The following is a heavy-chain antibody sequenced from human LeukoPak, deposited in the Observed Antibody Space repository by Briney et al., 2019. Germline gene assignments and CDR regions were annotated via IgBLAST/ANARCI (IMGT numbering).Heavy chain of an antibody. CDR3: ARVDYGSGSYGYYYYYYMDV. Sequence: PGGSLRLSCAASGFTFSSYSMNWVRQAPGKGLEWVSSISTSSSYIYYADSVKGRFTISRDNAKNSLYLQMNSLRAEDTAVYYCARVDYGSGSYGYYYYYYMDVWGKGTTVTISS. V-gene: IGHV3-21*01. CDR1: GFTFSSYS. CDR2: ISTSSSYI. D-gene: IGHD3-10*01. J-gene: IGHJ6*03.